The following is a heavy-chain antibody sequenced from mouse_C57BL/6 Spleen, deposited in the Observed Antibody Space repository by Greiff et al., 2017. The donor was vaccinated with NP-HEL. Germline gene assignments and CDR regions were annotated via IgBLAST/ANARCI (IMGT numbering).Heavy chain of an antibody. D-gene: IGHD2-4*01. V-gene: IGHV1-52*01. CDR2: IDPSDSET. CDR3: ARGEDYDEGFAY. J-gene: IGHJ3*01. CDR1: GYTFTSYW. Sequence: VQLQQSGAELVRPGSSVKLSCKASGYTFTSYWMHWVKQRPIQGLEWIGNIDPSDSETHYNQKFKDKATLTVDKSSSTAYMQLSSLTSEDSAVYYCARGEDYDEGFAYWGQGTLVTVSA.